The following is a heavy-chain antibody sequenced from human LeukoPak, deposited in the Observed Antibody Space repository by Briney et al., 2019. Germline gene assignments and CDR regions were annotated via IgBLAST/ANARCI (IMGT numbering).Heavy chain of an antibody. D-gene: IGHD3-10*01. CDR1: GFTFSNAW. CDR3: AKVTYGSGTYGAFDS. Sequence: GGSLRLSCAASGFTFSNAWMSWVRQAPGKGLEWVSTISGSGDYTYYADSVKGRFTISRDNSKNTLYLQMNSLRAEDTAIYYCAKVTYGSGTYGAFDSWGRGTLVTVSS. V-gene: IGHV3-23*01. J-gene: IGHJ4*02. CDR2: ISGSGDYT.